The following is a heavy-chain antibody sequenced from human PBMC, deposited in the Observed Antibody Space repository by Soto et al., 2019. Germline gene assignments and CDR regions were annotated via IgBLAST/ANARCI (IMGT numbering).Heavy chain of an antibody. CDR2: ISESSSHI. Sequence: EVQLVESGGGLVKPGGSLRLSCAASGFTFSTYCMNWVRQAPGRVLEWVSYISESSSHIYYGDSGRGRFIISRDNAKNSVYLQMNSLRAEDTAVYYCARDGSKWLKYGYFDLWGRGTLVTVSS. D-gene: IGHD5-12*01. CDR1: GFTFSTYC. CDR3: ARDGSKWLKYGYFDL. V-gene: IGHV3-21*01. J-gene: IGHJ2*01.